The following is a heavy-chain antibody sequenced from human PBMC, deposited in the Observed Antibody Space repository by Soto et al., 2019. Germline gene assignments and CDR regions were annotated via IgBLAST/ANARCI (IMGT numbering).Heavy chain of an antibody. Sequence: GESLKISCQCSGYTFSNFWIAWVRQLPGKGLEWMGIIYPGDYETRYSPSFHGKVAISADRSIGTAYLQWRSLEASDSAFYFCARSPRSSPYFDYWGQGALVTVSS. J-gene: IGHJ4*02. D-gene: IGHD6-13*01. CDR3: ARSPRSSPYFDY. V-gene: IGHV5-51*01. CDR1: GYTFSNFW. CDR2: IYPGDYET.